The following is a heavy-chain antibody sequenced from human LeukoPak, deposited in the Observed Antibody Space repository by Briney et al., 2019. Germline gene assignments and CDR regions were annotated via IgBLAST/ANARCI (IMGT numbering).Heavy chain of an antibody. CDR2: IGGSGRTT. Sequence: PGGSLRLSCAASGFIFSNYAMSWVRQAPGRGLEWVSAIGGSGRTTYYADSVKGRFTISRDNSKNTLYLQMSSLRAEDTAVYYCAKSATTVTTAGDWYFDLWGRGTLVTVSS. D-gene: IGHD4-17*01. CDR3: AKSATTVTTAGDWYFDL. V-gene: IGHV3-23*01. CDR1: GFIFSNYA. J-gene: IGHJ2*01.